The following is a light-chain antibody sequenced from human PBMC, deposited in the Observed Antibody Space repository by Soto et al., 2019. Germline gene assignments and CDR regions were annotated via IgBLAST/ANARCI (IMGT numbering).Light chain of an antibody. CDR1: QSLGSN. J-gene: IGKJ4*01. CDR3: QHYNNWPLT. Sequence: EIMMTQSPATLSVSPGERATLSCRASQSLGSNLAWYQQKRGQAPRLLLYGASTRATGIPARFSGSGSGTEFTLTISSLQSEDFAIYYCQHYNNWPLTFGGGTKVGIK. V-gene: IGKV3-15*01. CDR2: GAS.